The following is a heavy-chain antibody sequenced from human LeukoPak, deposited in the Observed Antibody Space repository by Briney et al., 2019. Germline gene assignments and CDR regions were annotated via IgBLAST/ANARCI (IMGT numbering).Heavy chain of an antibody. V-gene: IGHV3-21*01. CDR2: ISSSSSYV. D-gene: IGHD3-10*01. Sequence: GGSLRLSCGASGFTFSSFGMHWVRQAPGMGLEWVSSISSSSSYVNYPDSVKGRFTISRDNAKNSLFLQMNSLRAEDTAVYYCARDGGATMVRGVATYDSWGQGTLVTVSS. CDR1: GFTFSSFG. J-gene: IGHJ4*02. CDR3: ARDGGATMVRGVATYDS.